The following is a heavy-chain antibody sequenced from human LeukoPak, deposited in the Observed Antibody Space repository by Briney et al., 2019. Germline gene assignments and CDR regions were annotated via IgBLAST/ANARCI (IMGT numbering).Heavy chain of an antibody. CDR1: HYSISSNYY. D-gene: IGHD3-22*01. J-gene: IGHJ4*02. CDR2: IYHSGST. V-gene: IGHV4-38-2*01. Sequence: SETLSLTCAVSHYSISSNYYWGWIRQPPGKGLEWIGSIYHSGSTYYNPSLKSRVTISVDTSKNQFSLKLTSVSAADTAVYYCARSSGYMSYWGQGTLVTVSS. CDR3: ARSSGYMSY.